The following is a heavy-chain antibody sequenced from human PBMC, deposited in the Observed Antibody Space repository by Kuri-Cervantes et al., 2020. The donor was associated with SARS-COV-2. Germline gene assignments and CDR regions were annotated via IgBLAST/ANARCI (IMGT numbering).Heavy chain of an antibody. CDR3: AREKDLNWNNWNARLYFDY. Sequence: GESLKISCAASGFTFSSYEMNWVRQAPGKGLEWVSYISSSGSTIYYADSVKGRFTISRDNAKNSLYLQMNSLRAEDMAVYYCAREKDLNWNNWNARLYFDYWGQGTLVTVSS. J-gene: IGHJ4*02. CDR1: GFTFSSYE. CDR2: ISSSGSTI. D-gene: IGHD1-20*01. V-gene: IGHV3-48*03.